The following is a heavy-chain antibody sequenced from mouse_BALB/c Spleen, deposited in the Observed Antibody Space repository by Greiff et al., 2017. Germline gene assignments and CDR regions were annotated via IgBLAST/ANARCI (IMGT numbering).Heavy chain of an antibody. CDR2: ISSGGSYT. Sequence: EVKLVESGGGLVKPGGSLKLSCAASGFTFSSYTMSWVRQTPEKRLEWVATISSGGSYTYYPDSVKGRFTISRDNATNTLYLQMSSLKSEDTAMYYCTIEVWGTNCEDYYAMDYWGQGTSVTVSS. D-gene: IGHD2-10*02. CDR1: GFTFSSYT. V-gene: IGHV5-6-4*01. J-gene: IGHJ4*01. CDR3: TIEVWGTNCEDYYAMDY.